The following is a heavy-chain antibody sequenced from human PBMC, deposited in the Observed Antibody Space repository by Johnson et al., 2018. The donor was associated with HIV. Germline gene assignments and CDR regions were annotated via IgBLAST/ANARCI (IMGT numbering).Heavy chain of an antibody. D-gene: IGHD6-6*01. V-gene: IGHV3-30*02. CDR1: GFTFSNYG. CDR3: ARDSGQQLADAFDI. CDR2: IRYDGTNK. Sequence: QVQLEESGGGVVQPGGSLRLSCAASGFTFSNYGMHWVRQAPGKGLGWVAFIRYDGTNKYYADSVKGRFTISRDNSKNTLYLQMNSLRAEDTAVYYCARDSGQQLADAFDIWGQGTMVTVSS. J-gene: IGHJ3*02.